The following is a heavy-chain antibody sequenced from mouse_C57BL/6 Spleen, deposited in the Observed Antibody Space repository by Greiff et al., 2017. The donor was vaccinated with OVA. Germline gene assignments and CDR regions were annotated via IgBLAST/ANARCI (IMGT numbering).Heavy chain of an antibody. CDR2: ISNGGGST. CDR3: ARIANYYAMDY. J-gene: IGHJ4*01. D-gene: IGHD6-1*01. V-gene: IGHV5-12*01. CDR1: GFSFSDYY. Sequence: DVKLVESGGGLVQPGGSLKLSCAASGFSFSDYYMYWVRQTPEKRLEWVAYISNGGGSTYYPDTVKGRFTISRDNAKNTLYLQMSRLKSEDTAMYYCARIANYYAMDYWGQGTSVTVSS.